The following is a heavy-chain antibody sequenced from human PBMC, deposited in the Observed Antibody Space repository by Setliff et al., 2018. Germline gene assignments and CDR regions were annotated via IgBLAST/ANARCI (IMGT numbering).Heavy chain of an antibody. V-gene: IGHV3-30*02. CDR1: GFTFSSYG. J-gene: IGHJ4*02. CDR3: ARIFLYGTSWYFDN. D-gene: IGHD3-3*01. Sequence: GGSLRLSCAASGFTFSSYGMHWVRQAPGKGLEWVAFILYDGGAQYYLDSVKGRFTVSRDNSNNTLYLHMSSLRAEDTAVYFCARIFLYGTSWYFDNWGQGTLVTVSS. CDR2: ILYDGGAQ.